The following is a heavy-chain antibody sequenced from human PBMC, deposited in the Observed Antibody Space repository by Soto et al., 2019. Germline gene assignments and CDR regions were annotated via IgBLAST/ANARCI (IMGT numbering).Heavy chain of an antibody. J-gene: IGHJ4*02. V-gene: IGHV3-21*06. CDR2: ISSTTNYI. CDR1: GFTFTRYS. CDR3: ARESEDLTSNFDY. Sequence: GGSLRLSCAAFGFTFTRYSMNWVRQAPGKGLEWVSSISSTTNYIYYGDSMKGRFTISRDNAKNSLYLEMNSLRAEDTAVYYCARESEDLTSNFDYWGQGTLVTVSS.